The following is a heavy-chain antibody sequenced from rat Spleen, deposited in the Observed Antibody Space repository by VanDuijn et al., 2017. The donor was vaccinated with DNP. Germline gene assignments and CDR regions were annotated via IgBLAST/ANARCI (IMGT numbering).Heavy chain of an antibody. CDR3: ARWPGYNPPYAMDA. CDR1: AYSITSNY. CDR2: ISYSGRT. Sequence: EVQLQESGPGLVKPSQSLSLTCSVTAYSITSNYWAWIRTFPGNKMEWIGHISYSGRTTYNPSLKSRISITRDTSKNQFFLQLNSVSTEDTATYFCARWPGYNPPYAMDAWGQGTSVTVSS. D-gene: IGHD1-4*01. V-gene: IGHV3-1*01. J-gene: IGHJ4*01.